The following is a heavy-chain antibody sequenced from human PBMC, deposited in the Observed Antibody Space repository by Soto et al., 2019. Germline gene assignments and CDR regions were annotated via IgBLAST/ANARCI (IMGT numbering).Heavy chain of an antibody. Sequence: GDSVKVSCKASGDRVTSYYMRWVRQAPGQGQEGLVIINPIGGSTSYAQKFQGRVTMTRDTSTSTVYMELSSQRSEDTAVYYCASSLEQDIVVVPAATDAFDIWGQGTMVTVSS. CDR1: GDRVTSYY. CDR3: ASSLEQDIVVVPAATDAFDI. CDR2: INPIGGST. V-gene: IGHV1-46*03. J-gene: IGHJ3*02. D-gene: IGHD2-2*01.